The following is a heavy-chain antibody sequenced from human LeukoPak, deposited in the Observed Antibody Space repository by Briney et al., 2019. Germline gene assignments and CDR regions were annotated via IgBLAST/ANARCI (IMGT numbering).Heavy chain of an antibody. V-gene: IGHV3-7*01. CDR1: GFTFSSYW. J-gene: IGHJ6*02. Sequence: PGGPLRLSCAASGFTFSSYWMSWVRQAPGKGLEWVANIKQDGSEKYYVDSVKGRFTISRDNAKNSLYLQMNSLRAEDTAVYYCARDHSGYDILTGYSLPQHYGMDVWGQGTTVTVSS. D-gene: IGHD3-9*01. CDR3: ARDHSGYDILTGYSLPQHYGMDV. CDR2: IKQDGSEK.